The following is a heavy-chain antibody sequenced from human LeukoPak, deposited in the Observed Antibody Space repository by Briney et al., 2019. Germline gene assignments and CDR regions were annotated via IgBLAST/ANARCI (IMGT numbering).Heavy chain of an antibody. CDR1: GLTFTYSD. CDR3: ARDGRALLRDFDY. D-gene: IGHD1-26*01. Sequence: GGSLRLSCVASGLTFTYSDFNWIRQAPGKGLEWVAGIWYDGSNYYYADSVKGRFTISRDNSKNTLYLQMNSLRAEDTGVYYCARDGRALLRDFDYWGQGTLVTVSS. V-gene: IGHV3-33*08. J-gene: IGHJ4*02. CDR2: IWYDGSNY.